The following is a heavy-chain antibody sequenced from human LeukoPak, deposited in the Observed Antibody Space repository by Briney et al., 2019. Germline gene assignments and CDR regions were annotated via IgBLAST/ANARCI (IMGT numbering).Heavy chain of an antibody. J-gene: IGHJ4*02. CDR1: GGSFSGYY. CDR3: ARGVGYSYGSFDY. D-gene: IGHD5-18*01. CDR2: INHSGST. V-gene: IGHV4-34*01. Sequence: SETLSLTCAVYGGSFSGYYWSWIRQPPGMGLEWIGEINHSGSTNYNPSLKSRVTTSVDTSKNQFSLKLSSVTAADTAVYYCARGVGYSYGSFDYWGQGTLVTVSS.